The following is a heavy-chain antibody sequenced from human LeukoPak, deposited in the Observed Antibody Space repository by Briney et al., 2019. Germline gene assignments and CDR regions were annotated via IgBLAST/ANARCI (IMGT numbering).Heavy chain of an antibody. V-gene: IGHV3-7*01. D-gene: IGHD2-8*01. CDR2: INQDVSRI. CDR1: GFSFSRYW. J-gene: IGHJ4*02. CDR3: SRLKDDVTKFDY. Sequence: GGSLRLSCAGSGFSFSRYWMAWVRQAPGKGLEWVASINQDVSRIHYVDSVKGRFTISRDNAKSSLFLQMTSLRVEDTAVYYCSRLKDDVTKFDYWGQGTLVTVSS.